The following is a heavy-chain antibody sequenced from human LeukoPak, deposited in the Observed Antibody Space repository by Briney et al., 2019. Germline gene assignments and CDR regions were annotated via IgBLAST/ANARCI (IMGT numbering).Heavy chain of an antibody. CDR1: GGSFSGYY. Sequence: SETLSLTCAVYGGSFSGYYWSWIRQPPGKGLEWIGEINHSGSTNYNPSLKSRVTISVDMSKNQFSLILNSVTAADTALYFCSRGGDASKAGKYWGQGALVTVSS. CDR2: INHSGST. V-gene: IGHV4-34*01. CDR3: SRGGDASKAGKY. J-gene: IGHJ4*02. D-gene: IGHD3-10*01.